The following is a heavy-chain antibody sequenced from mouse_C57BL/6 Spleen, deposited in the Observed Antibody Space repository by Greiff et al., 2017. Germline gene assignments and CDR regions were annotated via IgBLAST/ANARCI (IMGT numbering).Heavy chain of an antibody. J-gene: IGHJ2*01. CDR3: ARFTTVVATEGY. V-gene: IGHV1-64*01. CDR1: GYTFTSYW. Sequence: VQLQQPGAELVKPGASVKLSCKASGYTFTSYWMHWVKQRPGQGLEWIGMIHPNSGSTNYNEKFKSKATLTVDKSSSTAYMQLSSLTSEDSAVYYCARFTTVVATEGYWGQGTTLTVSS. D-gene: IGHD1-1*01. CDR2: IHPNSGST.